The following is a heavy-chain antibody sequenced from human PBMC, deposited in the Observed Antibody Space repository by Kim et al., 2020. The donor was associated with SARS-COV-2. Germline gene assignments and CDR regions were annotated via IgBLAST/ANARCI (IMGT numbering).Heavy chain of an antibody. J-gene: IGHJ4*02. V-gene: IGHV3-21*01. CDR3: ARGMSATYYDFDY. D-gene: IGHD1-26*01. Sequence: YADAVKGRFHTPRDSSNHSLYLQMSSLRADDTAVYYCARGMSATYYDFDYWGQGTLVTVSS.